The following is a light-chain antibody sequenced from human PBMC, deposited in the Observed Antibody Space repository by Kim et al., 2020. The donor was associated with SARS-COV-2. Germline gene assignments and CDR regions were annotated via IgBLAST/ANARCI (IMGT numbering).Light chain of an antibody. CDR3: QQYGSSPIT. Sequence: EIVLTQAPGTLSLSPGERATLYCRASQSVTSDYLVWYQQRPGQAPRLLIYGASSRATGIPDRFSGSGSGTDFILTISRLEPEDFALYYCQQYGSSPITFGQGTRLEIK. V-gene: IGKV3-20*01. CDR1: QSVTSDY. J-gene: IGKJ5*01. CDR2: GAS.